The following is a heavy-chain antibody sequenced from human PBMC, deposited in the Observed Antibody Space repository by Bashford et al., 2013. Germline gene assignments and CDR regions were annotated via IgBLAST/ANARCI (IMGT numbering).Heavy chain of an antibody. CDR3: ARRLHISGITGWFDP. D-gene: IGHD1-7*01. V-gene: IGHV4-59*01. CDR2: MLYSGRA. J-gene: IGHJ5*02. CDR1: GGSISVNY. Sequence: SETLSLTCTVSGGSISVNYWGWIRQTPGKGLEWIGHMLYSGRANYSPSLNSRVTFSVDTSKNQVSLKLDSVTAADTAVYYCARRLHISGITGWFDPWGQGTLVTVSS.